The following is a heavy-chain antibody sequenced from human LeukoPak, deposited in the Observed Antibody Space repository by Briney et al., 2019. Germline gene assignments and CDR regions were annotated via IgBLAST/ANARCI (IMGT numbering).Heavy chain of an antibody. CDR3: AKDGHYDFWSGYPHNAFDI. CDR2: IRYDGSNK. V-gene: IGHV3-30*02. D-gene: IGHD3-3*01. CDR1: GFTFSSYG. Sequence: PGGSLRLSCAASGFTFSSYGMHWVRQAPGKGLEWVAFIRYDGSNKYYADSVKGRFTISRDNSKNTLYLQMNSLRAEDTAVYYCAKDGHYDFWSGYPHNAFDIWGQGTMVTVSS. J-gene: IGHJ3*02.